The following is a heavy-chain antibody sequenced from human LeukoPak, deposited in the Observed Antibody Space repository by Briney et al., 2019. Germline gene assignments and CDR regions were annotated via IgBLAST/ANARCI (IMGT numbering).Heavy chain of an antibody. CDR1: GFIFRSYW. CDR2: INQDGSEK. Sequence: GGSLRLSCAASGFIFRSYWMSWVRQAPGKGLEWVANINQDGSEKNYVDSVKGRFTISRDNAKNSLYLQANSLRAEDTAVYYCARTPMVTSRYFDYWGQGTLVTVSP. V-gene: IGHV3-7*03. J-gene: IGHJ4*02. CDR3: ARTPMVTSRYFDY. D-gene: IGHD2-21*02.